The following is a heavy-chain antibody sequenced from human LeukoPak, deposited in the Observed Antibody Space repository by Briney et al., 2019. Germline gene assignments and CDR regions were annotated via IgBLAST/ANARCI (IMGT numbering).Heavy chain of an antibody. Sequence: GGSLRLSCAASGFTLSSYAMHWVRQVPDKGLEWVAVIPYDGTKKYYADSVKGRFTSSRDNSKNTLYLQMNSLRPEDTAVYYCARDLDSGNWYYFDYWGQGTLVTVSS. CDR3: ARDLDSGNWYYFDY. V-gene: IGHV3-30-3*01. J-gene: IGHJ4*02. D-gene: IGHD6-13*01. CDR2: IPYDGTKK. CDR1: GFTLSSYA.